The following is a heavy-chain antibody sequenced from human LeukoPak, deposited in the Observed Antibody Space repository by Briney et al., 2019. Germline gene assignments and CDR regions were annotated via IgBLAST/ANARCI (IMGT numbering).Heavy chain of an antibody. CDR2: ISGSGGRT. J-gene: IGHJ4*02. CDR1: GITLSNYG. CDR3: AKRGVVIRVILVGFHKEAYYFDS. Sequence: PGGSLRLSCAVSGITLSNYGMSWVRQAPGKGLEWDAGISGSGGRTDYADSVNGRFTISRDNSKDTLYLQMKSLRAEDTAVYFCAKRGVVIRVILVGFHKEAYYFDSWGQGALVTVSS. V-gene: IGHV3-23*01. D-gene: IGHD3-22*01.